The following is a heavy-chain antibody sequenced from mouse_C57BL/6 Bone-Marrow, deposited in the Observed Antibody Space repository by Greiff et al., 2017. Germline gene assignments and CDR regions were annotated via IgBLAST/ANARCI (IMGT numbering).Heavy chain of an antibody. Sequence: QVQLQQSGAELVKPGASVKLSCKASGYAFSSYWMNWVKQRPGKGLEWIGQIYPGDGDTNYNGNFKGKATLTADKSSSTAYMQLSSLTSEDSAVYLYGRTYYYGSSPYDFDYWGQGTTLTVSS. CDR3: GRTYYYGSSPYDFDY. J-gene: IGHJ2*01. CDR2: IYPGDGDT. CDR1: GYAFSSYW. D-gene: IGHD1-1*01. V-gene: IGHV1-80*01.